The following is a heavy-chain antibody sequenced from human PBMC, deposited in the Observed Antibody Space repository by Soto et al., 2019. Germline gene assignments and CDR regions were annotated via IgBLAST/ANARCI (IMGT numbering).Heavy chain of an antibody. J-gene: IGHJ5*02. D-gene: IGHD6-6*01. V-gene: IGHV3-23*01. Sequence: GGSLRLSCAASGFTFSSYAMSWVRQAPGKGLEWVSAISGSGGSTYYADSVKGRFTISRDNSKNTLYLQMNSLRAEDTAVYYCATSNTYSSSSPWFDPWGQGTLVTVSS. CDR2: ISGSGGST. CDR1: GFTFSSYA. CDR3: ATSNTYSSSSPWFDP.